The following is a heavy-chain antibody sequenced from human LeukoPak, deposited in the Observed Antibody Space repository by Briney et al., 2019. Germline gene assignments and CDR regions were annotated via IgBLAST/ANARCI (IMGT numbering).Heavy chain of an antibody. D-gene: IGHD3-9*01. CDR3: ARGDFDWPDYYYYYMDV. V-gene: IGHV1-2*02. J-gene: IGHJ6*03. CDR2: INPNSGGT. Sequence: GASVKVSCKASGYTFTGYYMHWVRQAPGQGLEWMGWINPNSGGTNYAQKFQGRVTMTRDTSISTAYMELSRLRSDDTAVYYRARGDFDWPDYYYYYMDVWGKGTTVTVSS. CDR1: GYTFTGYY.